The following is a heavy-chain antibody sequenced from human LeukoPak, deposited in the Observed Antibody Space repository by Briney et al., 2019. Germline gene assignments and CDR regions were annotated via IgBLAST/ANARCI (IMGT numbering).Heavy chain of an antibody. J-gene: IGHJ4*02. CDR2: INAGNGDT. CDR3: ARDPLTGYYDY. D-gene: IGHD3-9*01. V-gene: IGHV1-3*01. CDR1: GYTFTSYA. Sequence: VASVKVSCKASGYTFTSYAMHWVRQAPGQRPEWMGWINAGNGDTKYSQNFQGRVTITRDTSVNTAYMELSSLRSEDTAVYYCARDPLTGYYDYWGQGTLVTVPS.